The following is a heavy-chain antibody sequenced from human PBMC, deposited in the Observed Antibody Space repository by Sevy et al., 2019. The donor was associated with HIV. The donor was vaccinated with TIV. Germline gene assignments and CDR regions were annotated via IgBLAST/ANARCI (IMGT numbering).Heavy chain of an antibody. CDR1: GFTFTDYW. CDR2: IKQDESEK. V-gene: IGHV3-7*01. CDR3: AREVGGYNWRPYYFDS. J-gene: IGHJ4*02. D-gene: IGHD5-12*01. Sequence: GGSLRLSCAASGFTFTDYWMSWVRQTPGKGLEWVATIKQDESEKYYVDSGKGRLAISRDNGKNSVSLQMNGLRAEDTALYYCAREVGGYNWRPYYFDSWGQGTLVTVSS.